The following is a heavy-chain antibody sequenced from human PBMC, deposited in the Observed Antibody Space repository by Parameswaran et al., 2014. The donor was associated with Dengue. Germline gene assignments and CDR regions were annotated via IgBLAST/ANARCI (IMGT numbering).Heavy chain of an antibody. J-gene: IGHJ3*01. CDR3: AREGEEYCSSTNCYSIDF. D-gene: IGHD2-2*01. Sequence: VRQMPGKGLEWVSSISSSSIYIYYADSVKGRFTISRDNAKNSLYLQMNSLRAEDTAVYYCAREGEEYCSSTNCYSIDFWGQGTMVTVSS. V-gene: IGHV3-21*01. CDR2: ISSSSIYI.